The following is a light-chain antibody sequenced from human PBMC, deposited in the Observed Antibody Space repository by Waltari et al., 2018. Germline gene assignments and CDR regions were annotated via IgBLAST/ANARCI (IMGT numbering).Light chain of an antibody. CDR1: QDISRY. V-gene: IGKV1D-12*01. CDR2: DTS. J-gene: IGKJ5*01. CDR3: LQVSNFPIT. Sequence: DIQMTQSPSSVSASLGDRVTITCRASQDISRYLAWYQQTPGRSPKLLIFDTSSLQSGVPSRLGGSGSGTDFTLTISSLQPEDFATYYCLQVSNFPITFGQGTRLEIK.